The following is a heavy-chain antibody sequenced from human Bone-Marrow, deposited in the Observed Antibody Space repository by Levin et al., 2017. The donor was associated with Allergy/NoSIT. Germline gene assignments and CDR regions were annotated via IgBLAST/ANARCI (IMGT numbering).Heavy chain of an antibody. J-gene: IGHJ3*02. Sequence: ASVKVSCKASGYRFNDYFLHWVRQAPGQGLEWMGWYNPDSGASKFADKFKGRVTMDRDRSTDTAYMELRKLTSDDTAVYYCARLMGWELRTFDIWGQGTAVTVS. V-gene: IGHV1-2*02. D-gene: IGHD7-27*01. CDR2: YNPDSGAS. CDR1: GYRFNDYF. CDR3: ARLMGWELRTFDI.